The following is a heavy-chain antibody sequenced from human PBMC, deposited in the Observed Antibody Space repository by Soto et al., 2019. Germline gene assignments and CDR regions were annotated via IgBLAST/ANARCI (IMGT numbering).Heavy chain of an antibody. CDR2: ISDSGTSI. J-gene: IGHJ4*02. CDR1: GFTFSSYE. V-gene: IGHV3-48*03. D-gene: IGHD3-3*01. CDR3: ARVPIWSGYYYLDY. Sequence: HPGGSLRLSCAASGFTFSSYEMNWVRQAPGKGLEWVSCISDSGTSIKYADSVKGRFTISRDNAYNSLYPQMNSLRAEDTAVYYCARVPIWSGYYYLDYWGQGTLVTVSS.